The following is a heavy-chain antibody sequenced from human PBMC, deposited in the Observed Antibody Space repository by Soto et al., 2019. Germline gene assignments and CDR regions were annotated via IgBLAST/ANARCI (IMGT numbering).Heavy chain of an antibody. V-gene: IGHV4-34*01. CDR3: ARPGVVYDFWSGPNGFDY. J-gene: IGHJ4*02. CDR1: GGSFSGYY. CDR2: INHSGST. Sequence: SETLSLTCAVYGGSFSGYYWSWIRQPPGKGLEWIGEINHSGSTNYNPSLKSRVTISVDTSKNQFSLKLSSVTAADTAVYYCARPGVVYDFWSGPNGFDYWGQGTLVTVSS. D-gene: IGHD3-3*01.